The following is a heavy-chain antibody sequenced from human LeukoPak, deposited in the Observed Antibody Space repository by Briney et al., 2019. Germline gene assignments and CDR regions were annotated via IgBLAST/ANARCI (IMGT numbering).Heavy chain of an antibody. D-gene: IGHD2-15*01. V-gene: IGHV1-69*04. CDR3: ASDSSGDSSKWFDP. Sequence: SVKVSCKASGGTFSSYAISWVRQAPGQGLEWMGRIIPIFGIANYAQKFQGRVTITADKSTSTAYMELSSLGSEDTAVYYCASDSSGDSSKWFDPWGQGTLVTVSS. J-gene: IGHJ5*02. CDR1: GGTFSSYA. CDR2: IIPIFGIA.